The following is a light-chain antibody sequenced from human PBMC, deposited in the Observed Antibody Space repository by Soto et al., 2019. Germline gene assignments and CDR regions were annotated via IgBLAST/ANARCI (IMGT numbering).Light chain of an antibody. J-gene: IGLJ1*01. CDR1: SSNIGSNT. V-gene: IGLV1-44*01. Sequence: QAVVTQPPSASGTPGQRVTISCSGSSSNIGSNTVNWYQQLPGTAPKLLIYSNNQRPSEVPDRFSGSQSGTSASLAISGLQSEDEADYYCAAWDDSLNGYVFGTGTKLTVL. CDR3: AAWDDSLNGYV. CDR2: SNN.